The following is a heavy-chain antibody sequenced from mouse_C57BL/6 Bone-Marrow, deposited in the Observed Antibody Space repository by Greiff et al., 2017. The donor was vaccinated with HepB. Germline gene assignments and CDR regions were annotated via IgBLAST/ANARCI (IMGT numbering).Heavy chain of an antibody. CDR3: GRPYDGYSAWFAY. D-gene: IGHD2-3*01. Sequence: EVQRVESGGGLVQPKGSLKLSCAASGFSFNTYAMNWVRQAPGKGLEWVARIRSKSNNYATYYADSVKDRFTISRNDSGSLLYLQMNNLKAEATAIYCGGRPYDGYSAWFAYWGQGTLVTVSA. CDR1: GFSFNTYA. CDR2: IRSKSNNYAT. V-gene: IGHV10-1*01. J-gene: IGHJ3*01.